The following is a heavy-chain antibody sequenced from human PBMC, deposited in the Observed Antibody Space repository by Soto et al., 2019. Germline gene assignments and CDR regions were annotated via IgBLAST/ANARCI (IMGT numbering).Heavy chain of an antibody. J-gene: IGHJ4*02. Sequence: GGSLRLSCVTYGLTFTDYWMSWVRQAPGKGLEWVANIKQDESEKNYLDSVKGRFTISRDNAKNSLYLQMNSLRAEDTAVYYCARDESRYGGNFVYWGQGTLVTVSS. D-gene: IGHD2-21*02. CDR1: GLTFTDYW. V-gene: IGHV3-7*03. CDR2: IKQDESEK. CDR3: ARDESRYGGNFVY.